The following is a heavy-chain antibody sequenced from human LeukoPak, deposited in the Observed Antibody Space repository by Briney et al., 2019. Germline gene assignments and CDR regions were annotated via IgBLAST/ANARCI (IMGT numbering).Heavy chain of an antibody. J-gene: IGHJ1*01. V-gene: IGHV1-2*02. D-gene: IGHD3-10*01. Sequence: ASVKVPCKASGYTFADYYIHWVRQAPGQGLEWVGWMNPNSGDTNYARSFQGRLSMTTDTSIGAAYMELQSLRSDDTAVYYCARDHDYEGLKGNYWGRGTMVTVTS. CDR2: MNPNSGDT. CDR3: ARDHDYEGLKGNY. CDR1: GYTFADYY.